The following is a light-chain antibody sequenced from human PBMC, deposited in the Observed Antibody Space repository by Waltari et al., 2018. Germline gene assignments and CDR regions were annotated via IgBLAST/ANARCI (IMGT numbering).Light chain of an antibody. V-gene: IGLV2-11*01. CDR1: SSDVGGYNY. CDR3: CSYAARYTLV. J-gene: IGLJ2*01. CDR2: DVS. Sequence: QSALTQPRSVSGSPGQSFTISCTGTSSDVGGYNYVSWYQLHPAKAPKFRMYDVSERPSGVPDRFSGSKSGNTASLTISGLQAEDEADYYCCSYAARYTLVFGGGTKLTVL.